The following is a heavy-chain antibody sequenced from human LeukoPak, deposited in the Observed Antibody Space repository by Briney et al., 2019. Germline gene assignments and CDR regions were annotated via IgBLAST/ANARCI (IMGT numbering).Heavy chain of an antibody. D-gene: IGHD5-24*01. CDR2: MNPNSGST. Sequence: ASVKVSCKTSGFTFTSHDYNWVRQATGQGLEWMGWMNPNSGSTGYAQKFQGRVTMTRDTSITTVYMELSSLRSDDTAVYYCARSGLEMSTVNFDYWGQGTLVTVSS. CDR3: ARSGLEMSTVNFDY. V-gene: IGHV1-8*01. J-gene: IGHJ4*02. CDR1: GFTFTSHD.